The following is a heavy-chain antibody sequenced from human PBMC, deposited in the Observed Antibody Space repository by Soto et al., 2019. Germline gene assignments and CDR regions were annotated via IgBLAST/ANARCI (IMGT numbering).Heavy chain of an antibody. J-gene: IGHJ3*02. Sequence: PSETLSLTCTVSGGSISSGDYYWSWIRQPPGKGLEWIGYIYYSGSTYYNPSLKSRVTISVDTSKNQFSLKLSSVTAADTAVYYCARDPYSGYDLWGAFDIWGQGTMVTVS. CDR3: ARDPYSGYDLWGAFDI. CDR1: GGSISSGDYY. V-gene: IGHV4-30-4*01. D-gene: IGHD5-12*01. CDR2: IYYSGST.